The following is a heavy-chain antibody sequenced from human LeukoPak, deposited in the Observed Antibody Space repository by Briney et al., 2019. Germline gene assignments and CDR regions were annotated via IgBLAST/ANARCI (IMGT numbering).Heavy chain of an antibody. CDR2: ISTLSTYA. Sequence: GGSLRLSCAASGFTFSSYFMNWVRKAPGKGLEWVSSISTLSTYAHYADSVKGRFTISRDNAKNSLYLQMNSLRPEDTAVYYCARDGPYSDSWSGSFAFDMWGQGTMVIVSS. CDR1: GFTFSSYF. D-gene: IGHD3-3*01. CDR3: ARDGPYSDSWSGSFAFDM. J-gene: IGHJ3*02. V-gene: IGHV3-21*01.